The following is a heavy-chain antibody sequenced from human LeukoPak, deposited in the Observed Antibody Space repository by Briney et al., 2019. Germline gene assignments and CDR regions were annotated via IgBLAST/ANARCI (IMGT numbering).Heavy chain of an antibody. CDR2: INHSGST. Sequence: PSETLSLTCAVYGGSFSGYYWSWIRQPPGKGLEWIGEINHSGSTNYNPSLKSRVTISVDTSKNQFSLKLSSVTAADTAVYYCARDLSITGTGTNWFDPWGQGTLVTVSS. V-gene: IGHV4-34*01. D-gene: IGHD1-14*01. CDR1: GGSFSGYY. J-gene: IGHJ5*02. CDR3: ARDLSITGTGTNWFDP.